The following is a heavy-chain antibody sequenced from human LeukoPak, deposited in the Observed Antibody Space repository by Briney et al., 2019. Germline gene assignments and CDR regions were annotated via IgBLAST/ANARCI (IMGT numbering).Heavy chain of an antibody. Sequence: SETLSLTCTVSGGSMSSGNYYWSWIRQPAGKGLEWIGRIYTSERTNYNPSLKSRVTISIDTSKYYFSLKLSSVTASDTAVYYCARSNNYGYPWFGPWGQGTLVTVSS. V-gene: IGHV4-61*02. D-gene: IGHD5-18*01. CDR1: GGSMSSGNYY. CDR2: IYTSERT. CDR3: ARSNNYGYPWFGP. J-gene: IGHJ5*02.